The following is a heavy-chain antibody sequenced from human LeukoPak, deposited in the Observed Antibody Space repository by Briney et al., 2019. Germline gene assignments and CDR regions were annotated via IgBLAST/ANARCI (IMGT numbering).Heavy chain of an antibody. CDR2: INQSGST. CDR1: GGSFSGYS. V-gene: IGHV4-34*01. D-gene: IGHD2-15*01. J-gene: IGHJ4*02. Sequence: SETLSLTCAVSGGSFSGYSWSWIRQPPEKGLEWIGEINQSGSTKYNPSLKSRVTISVDTSKNQFSLKVNSVTAADTALYYCARTICSGGSCYPDYWGQGTLVTVSS. CDR3: ARTICSGGSCYPDY.